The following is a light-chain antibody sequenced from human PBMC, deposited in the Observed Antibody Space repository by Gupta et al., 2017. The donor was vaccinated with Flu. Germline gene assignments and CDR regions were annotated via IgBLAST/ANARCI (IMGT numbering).Light chain of an antibody. CDR3: SSHTINTSWM. CDR2: DVN. J-gene: IGLJ3*02. V-gene: IGLV2-14*04. CDR1: SGDVGGYDF. Sequence: SITISCTGTSGDVGGYDFVSWYQQHPGKAPKLIIYDVNYRPSGVSTRFSGSKSGNTASLTISGLQAEDEAHYYCSSHTINTSWMFGGGTKVTVL.